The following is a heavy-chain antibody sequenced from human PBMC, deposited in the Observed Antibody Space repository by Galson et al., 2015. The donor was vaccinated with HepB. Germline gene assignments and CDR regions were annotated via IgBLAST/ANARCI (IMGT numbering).Heavy chain of an antibody. CDR2: IIPILGIA. CDR3: AREGIAAAGKFDY. V-gene: IGHV1-69*04. D-gene: IGHD6-13*01. Sequence: SVKVSCKASGGTFSSYTISWVRQAPGQGLEWMGRIIPILGIANYAQRFQGRVTITADKSTSTAYMELSSLRSEGTAVYYCAREGIAAAGKFDYWGQGTLVTVSS. J-gene: IGHJ4*02. CDR1: GGTFSSYT.